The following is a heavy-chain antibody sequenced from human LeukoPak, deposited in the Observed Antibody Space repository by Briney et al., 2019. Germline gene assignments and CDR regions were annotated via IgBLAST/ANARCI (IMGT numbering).Heavy chain of an antibody. CDR1: GGSVSRGYYY. CDR3: AREAVSGPFHY. Sequence: SQTLSLTCAVSGGSVSRGYYYLSWIRQPAGERLEWIGRIYTDGSTYYNPSLKSRVTISLDTSKNHLSLKLTSVTAADAAVYYCAREAVSGPFHYWGQGTLVTVSS. V-gene: IGHV4-61*02. J-gene: IGHJ4*02. D-gene: IGHD6-19*01. CDR2: IYTDGST.